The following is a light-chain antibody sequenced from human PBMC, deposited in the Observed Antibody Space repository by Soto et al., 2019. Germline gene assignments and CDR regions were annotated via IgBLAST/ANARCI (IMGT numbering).Light chain of an antibody. J-gene: IGKJ1*01. CDR3: QQYGSSPET. Sequence: EIVLTQSPGTLSLSPGERATLSCRASQSVSSSYLAWYQQKSGQAPRLLIYGASSRATGISDRFSGSGSGTDFTLTISRLEPEDFAVYYCQQYGSSPETFGQGTKVDIK. CDR1: QSVSSSY. CDR2: GAS. V-gene: IGKV3-20*01.